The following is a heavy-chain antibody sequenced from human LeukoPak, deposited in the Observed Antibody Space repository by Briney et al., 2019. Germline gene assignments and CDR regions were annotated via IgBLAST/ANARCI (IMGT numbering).Heavy chain of an antibody. D-gene: IGHD3-10*01. Sequence: SETLSLTCTVSGYSISSGYYWGWIRQPPGKGLEWIGCIYHSGNPYYNPSLKSRVTISVDTSKNQFSLKLTSMTAADTAVYYCARGGSGSYIDAFDIWGQGTTVTVSS. CDR2: IYHSGNP. J-gene: IGHJ3*02. V-gene: IGHV4-38-2*02. CDR3: ARGGSGSYIDAFDI. CDR1: GYSISSGYY.